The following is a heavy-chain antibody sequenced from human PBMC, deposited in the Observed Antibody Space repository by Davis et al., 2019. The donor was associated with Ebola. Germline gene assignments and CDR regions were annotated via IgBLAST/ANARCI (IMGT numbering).Heavy chain of an antibody. J-gene: IGHJ3*02. CDR3: AKDTAMIVVADAFDI. CDR2: ISYDGSNK. Sequence: GESLKISCAASGFTFSNAWMSWVRQAPGKGLEWVAVISYDGSNKYYADSVKGRFTISRDNSKNTLYLQMNSLRAEDTAVYYCAKDTAMIVVADAFDIWGQGTMVTVSS. CDR1: GFTFSNAW. D-gene: IGHD3-22*01. V-gene: IGHV3-30*18.